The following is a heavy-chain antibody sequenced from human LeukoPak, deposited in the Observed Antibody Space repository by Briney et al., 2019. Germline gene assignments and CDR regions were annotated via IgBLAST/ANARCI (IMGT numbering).Heavy chain of an antibody. CDR3: AKAQGSVGATPSPS. V-gene: IGHV3-9*01. Sequence: GGSPRLSCAASGFTFDDYAMHWDRQAPGKGLEWVSGISWNSGSIGYADSVKGRFTISRDNAKNSLYLQMNSLRAEDTALYYCAKAQGSVGATPSPSWGQGTMVTVSS. J-gene: IGHJ3*01. CDR2: ISWNSGSI. CDR1: GFTFDDYA. D-gene: IGHD1-26*01.